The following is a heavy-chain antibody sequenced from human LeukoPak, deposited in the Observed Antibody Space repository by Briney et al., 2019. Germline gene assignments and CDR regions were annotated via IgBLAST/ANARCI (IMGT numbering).Heavy chain of an antibody. CDR3: AKWKYSNSGIDDY. J-gene: IGHJ4*02. Sequence: GGSLRLSCVASGFTLSSYTLNWVRRAPGKGLEWVSVISGSGDNTYYADSVKGRSTISRDNSKNMLYLQMNSLRAEDTAVYYCAKWKYSNSGIDDYWGQGTLVTVSS. CDR1: GFTLSSYT. CDR2: ISGSGDNT. V-gene: IGHV3-23*01. D-gene: IGHD6-6*01.